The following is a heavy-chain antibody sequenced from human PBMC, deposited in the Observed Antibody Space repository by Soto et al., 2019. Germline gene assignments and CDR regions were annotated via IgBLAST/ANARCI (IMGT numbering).Heavy chain of an antibody. CDR1: GGSFSGYY. J-gene: IGHJ6*02. Sequence: PSETLSLTCAVYGGSFSGYYWSWIRQPPGKGLEWIGEINHSGSTNYNPSLKSRVTISVDTSKNQFSLKLSSVTAADTAVYYCGRGPGFCSGGSCYYYYGMDVWGHGTTVTVSS. CDR2: INHSGST. D-gene: IGHD2-15*01. CDR3: GRGPGFCSGGSCYYYYGMDV. V-gene: IGHV4-34*01.